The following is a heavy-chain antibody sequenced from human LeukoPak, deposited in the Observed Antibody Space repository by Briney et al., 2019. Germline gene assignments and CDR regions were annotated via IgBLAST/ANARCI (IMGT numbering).Heavy chain of an antibody. CDR3: ARTYYDFWSGYYKGGWFDP. Sequence: GPTLVKPTQTLTLXXTFSGFSLSTRGMCVSWIRQPPGKALEWLARIDWDDDKYYSTSLKTRLTISKDTSKNQVVLTMTNMDPVDTATYYCARTYYDFWSGYYKGGWFDPWGQGTLVTVSS. CDR1: GFSLSTRGMC. J-gene: IGHJ5*02. V-gene: IGHV2-70*11. D-gene: IGHD3-3*01. CDR2: IDWDDDK.